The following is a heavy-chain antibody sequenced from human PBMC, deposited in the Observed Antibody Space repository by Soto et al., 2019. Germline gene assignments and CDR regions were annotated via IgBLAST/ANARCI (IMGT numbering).Heavy chain of an antibody. J-gene: IGHJ4*02. Sequence: SETLSLTCTVSGGSISSYYWSWIRQPPGKGLEWIGYIYYSGSTSYNPSLKSRVTISVDTSKNQFSLKLSSVTAADTAVYYCARGFDCGGDCFKQTRYSFAHWGQGTLVTVSS. CDR2: IYYSGST. V-gene: IGHV4-59*01. CDR1: GGSISSYY. CDR3: ARGFDCGGDCFKQTRYSFAH. D-gene: IGHD2-21*02.